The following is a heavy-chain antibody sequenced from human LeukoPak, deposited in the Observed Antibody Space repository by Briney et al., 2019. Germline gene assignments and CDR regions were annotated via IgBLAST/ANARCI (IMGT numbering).Heavy chain of an antibody. J-gene: IGHJ4*02. CDR2: MNPNSGNT. Sequence: ASVKVSCKASGYTFTSYDINWVRQATGQGLEWMGWMNPNSGNTGYAQKFQGRVTMTRNTSISTAYMELSSLRSEDTAVYYCARAIRGRIAARPYYFDYWGQGTLVTVS. CDR1: GYTFTSYD. D-gene: IGHD6-6*01. CDR3: ARAIRGRIAARPYYFDY. V-gene: IGHV1-8*01.